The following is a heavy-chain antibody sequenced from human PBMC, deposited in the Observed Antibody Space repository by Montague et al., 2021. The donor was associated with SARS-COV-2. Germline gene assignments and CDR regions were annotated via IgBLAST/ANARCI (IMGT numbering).Heavy chain of an antibody. V-gene: IGHV4-39*07. CDR3: ARDPSRQLLLYPVGDYYYGMDV. CDR2: IHYSGST. CDR1: GGSISSSSYY. Sequence: SETLSLTCTVSGGSISSSSYYWGWIRQPPGKGLEWIGSIHYSGSTYYHPSHKSRVTISVDTSKNQFSLKLNSVTAADTAVYYCARDPSRQLLLYPVGDYYYGMDVWGQGTTVTVSS. D-gene: IGHD2-2*02. J-gene: IGHJ6*02.